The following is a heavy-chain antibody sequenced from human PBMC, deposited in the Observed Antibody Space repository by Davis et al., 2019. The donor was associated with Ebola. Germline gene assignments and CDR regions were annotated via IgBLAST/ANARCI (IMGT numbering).Heavy chain of an antibody. CDR1: GFTFTNAW. CDR3: AKRSRNMDV. J-gene: IGHJ6*02. V-gene: IGHV3-7*03. CDR2: IKEDGSEK. Sequence: GESLKISCAASGFTFTNAWMSWVRQAPGKGLEWVAKIKEDGSEKREVDSVKGRFTISRDNAKDSLYLQMNSLRAEDTAMYYCAKRSRNMDVWGQGTTVTDSS.